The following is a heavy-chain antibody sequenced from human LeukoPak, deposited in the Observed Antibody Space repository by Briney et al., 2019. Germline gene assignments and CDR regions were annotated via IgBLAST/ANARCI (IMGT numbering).Heavy chain of an antibody. CDR1: GFTFSSYA. Sequence: PGGSLRLPCAASGFTFSSYAMSWVRQAPGKGLEWVSAISGSGGSTYYADSVKGRFTISRDNSKNTLYLQMNGLRAEDTAVYYCAKSGDIVVVVAATPYYFDYWGQGTLVTVSS. V-gene: IGHV3-23*01. D-gene: IGHD2-15*01. CDR3: AKSGDIVVVVAATPYYFDY. CDR2: ISGSGGST. J-gene: IGHJ4*02.